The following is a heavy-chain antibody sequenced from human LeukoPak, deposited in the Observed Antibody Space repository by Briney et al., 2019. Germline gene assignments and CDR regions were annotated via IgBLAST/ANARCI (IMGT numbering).Heavy chain of an antibody. Sequence: GSLRLSCAASGFTFSSYAMHWVRQAPGKGLEWVAVISYDGSNKYYADSVKGRFTISRDNSKNTLYLQMNSLRAEDTAVYYCVKVTAAGFVDHWGQGTLVTVSS. CDR3: VKVTAAGFVDH. V-gene: IGHV3-30-3*02. CDR2: ISYDGSNK. CDR1: GFTFSSYA. D-gene: IGHD6-13*01. J-gene: IGHJ4*02.